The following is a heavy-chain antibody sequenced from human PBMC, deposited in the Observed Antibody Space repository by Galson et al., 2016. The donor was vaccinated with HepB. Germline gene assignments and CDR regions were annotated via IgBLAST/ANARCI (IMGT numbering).Heavy chain of an antibody. J-gene: IGHJ6*02. CDR1: GFTFDDYA. CDR2: ISWNSGSI. V-gene: IGHV3-9*01. Sequence: SLRLSCAASGFTFDDYAMHWVRQAPGRGLEWVSGISWNSGSIGYADSVRGRFTISRDNAKNSLFLQMNSLRGEGTALYYCAKDIKVLAKYGSRHYYYYGMDVWGQGTTVTVSS. CDR3: AKDIKVLAKYGSRHYYYYGMDV. D-gene: IGHD2-2*01.